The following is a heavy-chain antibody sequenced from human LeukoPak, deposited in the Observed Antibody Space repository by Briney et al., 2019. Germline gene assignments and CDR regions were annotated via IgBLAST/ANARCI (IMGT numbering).Heavy chain of an antibody. Sequence: GGSLRLSCAASGFTFSSYGMHWVRQAPGKGLEWVAVISYDGSNKYYADSVKGRFTISRDNSKNTLYLQMNSLRAEDTAVYYCAKNESGGWLQLRNAFDIWGQGTMVTVSS. CDR2: ISYDGSNK. J-gene: IGHJ3*02. V-gene: IGHV3-30*18. CDR1: GFTFSSYG. CDR3: AKNESGGWLQLRNAFDI. D-gene: IGHD5-24*01.